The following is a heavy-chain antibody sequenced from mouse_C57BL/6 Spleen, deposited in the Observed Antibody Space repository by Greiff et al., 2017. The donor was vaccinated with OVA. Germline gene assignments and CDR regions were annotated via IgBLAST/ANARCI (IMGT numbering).Heavy chain of an antibody. CDR1: GYTITDYN. V-gene: IGHV1-22*01. D-gene: IGHD1-3*01. CDR3: ARESGTWFAY. Sequence: EVKLQESGAELVKPGASVKMSCKASGYTITDYNMHWVKQRHGQGLEWIGDINPNNGGTSYNQKFKGKATMTVNKSSSTAYMELRSLTSEDAAVYYCARESGTWFAYWGQGTLVTVSA. J-gene: IGHJ3*01. CDR2: INPNNGGT.